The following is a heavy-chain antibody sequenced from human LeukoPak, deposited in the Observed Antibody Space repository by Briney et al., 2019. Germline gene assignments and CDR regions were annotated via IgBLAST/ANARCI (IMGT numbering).Heavy chain of an antibody. CDR3: ARDYYDSSGYPDYYYYYMDV. J-gene: IGHJ6*03. CDR1: GYTFTGYY. V-gene: IGHV1-2*02. D-gene: IGHD3-22*01. Sequence: GASVKVSCKASGYTFTGYYMHWVRQAPGQGLEWMGWINPNSGGTNYAQKLQGRVTMTTDTSTSTAYMELRSLRSDDTAVYYCARDYYDSSGYPDYYYYYMDVWGKGTTVTVSS. CDR2: INPNSGGT.